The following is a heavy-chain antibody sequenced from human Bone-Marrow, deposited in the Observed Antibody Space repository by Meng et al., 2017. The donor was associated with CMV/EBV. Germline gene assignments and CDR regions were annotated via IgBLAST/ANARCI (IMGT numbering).Heavy chain of an antibody. D-gene: IGHD6-6*01. CDR3: ARVGIAARVSDY. CDR1: GYTFTGYY. J-gene: IGHJ4*02. V-gene: IGHV1-2*02. CDR2: INPNSGGT. Sequence: ASVKFSCKASGYTFTGYYMDWVRQAPGQGLEWMGWINPNSGGTNYAQKFQGRVTMTRDTSISTAYMELSRLRSDDTAVYYCARVGIAARVSDYWGQGTLVTVSS.